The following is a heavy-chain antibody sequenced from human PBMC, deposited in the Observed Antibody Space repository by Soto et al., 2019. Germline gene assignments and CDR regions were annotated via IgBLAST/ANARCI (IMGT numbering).Heavy chain of an antibody. CDR1: GFTFSSYA. CDR2: ISGSGGST. CDR3: AKDTPITIFVPGGAFDI. D-gene: IGHD3-3*01. Sequence: GGSLRLSCAASGFTFSSYAMSWGRQAPGKGLEWVSTISGSGGSTYHADSVKGRFTISRDNSKNTLYLQMNSLRAEDTAVYYCAKDTPITIFVPGGAFDIWGQGTMVTVSS. J-gene: IGHJ3*02. V-gene: IGHV3-23*01.